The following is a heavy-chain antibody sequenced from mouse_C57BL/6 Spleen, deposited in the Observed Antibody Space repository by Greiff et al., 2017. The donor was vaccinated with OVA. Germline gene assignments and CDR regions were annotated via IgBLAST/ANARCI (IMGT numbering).Heavy chain of an antibody. V-gene: IGHV5-12*01. CDR2: ISNGGGST. J-gene: IGHJ1*03. D-gene: IGHD1-1*01. CDR3: ARRDGSSYGWYFDV. Sequence: EVKLVESGGGLVQPGGSLKLSCAASGFTFSDYYMYWVRQTPEKRLEWVAYISNGGGSTYYPDTVKGRFTISRDNAKNTLYLQMSRLKSEDTAMYYCARRDGSSYGWYFDVWGTGTTVTVSS. CDR1: GFTFSDYY.